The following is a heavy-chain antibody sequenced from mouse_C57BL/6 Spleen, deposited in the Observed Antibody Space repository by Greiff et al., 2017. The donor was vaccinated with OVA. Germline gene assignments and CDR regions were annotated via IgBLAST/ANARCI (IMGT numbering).Heavy chain of an antibody. CDR3: TRPGTSYGAMDY. V-gene: IGHV1-5*01. CDR2: IYPGNSDT. J-gene: IGHJ4*01. CDR1: GYTFTSYW. Sequence: VQLQQSGTVLARPGASVKMSCKTSGYTFTSYWMHWVKQRPGQGLEWIGAIYPGNSDTSYNQKFTGKAKLTAVTSASTAYMELSILTNEDSAVDYCTRPGTSYGAMDYWGQGTSVTVSS. D-gene: IGHD1-1*01.